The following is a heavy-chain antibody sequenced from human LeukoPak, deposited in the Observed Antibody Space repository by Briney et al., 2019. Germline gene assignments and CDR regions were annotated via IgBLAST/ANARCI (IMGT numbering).Heavy chain of an antibody. CDR1: GYSFTSYW. CDR2: IYPGDPDT. J-gene: IGHJ3*02. Sequence: GESLKISCKGSGYSFTSYWIGWVRQMPGKGLEWMGIIYPGDPDTRYSPSFQGQVTISADKSISTAYLQWSSLKASDTAMYYCASPRGEDYGDYDAFDIWGQGTMVTVSS. D-gene: IGHD4-17*01. V-gene: IGHV5-51*01. CDR3: ASPRGEDYGDYDAFDI.